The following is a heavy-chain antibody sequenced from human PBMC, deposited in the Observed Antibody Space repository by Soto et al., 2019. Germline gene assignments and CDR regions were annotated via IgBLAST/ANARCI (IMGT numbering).Heavy chain of an antibody. D-gene: IGHD3-22*01. J-gene: IGHJ6*02. V-gene: IGHV5-51*01. CDR3: ARHKLLYFDSSGHVYYYYGMDV. CDR1: GYSFTSYW. Sequence: GESLKISCKGSGYSFTSYWIGWVRQMPGKGLEWMGIIYPGDSDTRYSPSFQGQVTISADKSISTAYLQWSGLKASDTAMYYCARHKLLYFDSSGHVYYYYGMDVWGQGTTVTVSS. CDR2: IYPGDSDT.